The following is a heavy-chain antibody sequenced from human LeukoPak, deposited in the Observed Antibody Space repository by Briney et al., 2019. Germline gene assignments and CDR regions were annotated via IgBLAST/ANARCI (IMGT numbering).Heavy chain of an antibody. V-gene: IGHV4-4*07. J-gene: IGHJ4*02. CDR3: ARDARGWSGFDY. CDR1: GGSISSYY. D-gene: IGHD3-3*01. Sequence: SETLSLTCSVSGGSISSYYWSWLRQPAGKGREWIGRIYTTGNTDYNPSLKSRVTMSVDTSKNQFSLNLSSVTAADTAVYYCARDARGWSGFDYWGQGTLVTVSS. CDR2: IYTTGNT.